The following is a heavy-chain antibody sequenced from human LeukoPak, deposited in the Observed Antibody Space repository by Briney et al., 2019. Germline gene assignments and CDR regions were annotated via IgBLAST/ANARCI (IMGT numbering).Heavy chain of an antibody. J-gene: IGHJ5*02. CDR3: TGRLPLTYSSSWYRDH. CDR2: IYYSGST. CDR1: GGSISDYY. D-gene: IGHD6-13*01. Sequence: PSETLSLTCTVSGGSISDYYWSWIRQPPGKGLEFIGYIYYSGSTNYSPSLKSRVTISVDTSKNQFSLKLSSVTAADTAVYYCTGRLPLTYSSSWYRDHWGQGTLVTVSS. V-gene: IGHV4-59*01.